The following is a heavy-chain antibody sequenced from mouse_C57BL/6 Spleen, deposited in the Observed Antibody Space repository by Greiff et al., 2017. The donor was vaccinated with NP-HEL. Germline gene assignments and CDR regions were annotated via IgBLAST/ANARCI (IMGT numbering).Heavy chain of an antibody. CDR1: GFTFSDYY. Sequence: EVQLVDSEGGLVQPGSSMKLSCTASGFTFSDYYMAWVRQVPEKGLEWVANINYDGSSTYYLDSLKSRFIISRDNAKNILYLQMSSLKSEDTATYYCARDQEGFAYWGQGTLVTVSA. CDR3: ARDQEGFAY. J-gene: IGHJ3*01. CDR2: INYDGSST. V-gene: IGHV5-16*01. D-gene: IGHD3-2*02.